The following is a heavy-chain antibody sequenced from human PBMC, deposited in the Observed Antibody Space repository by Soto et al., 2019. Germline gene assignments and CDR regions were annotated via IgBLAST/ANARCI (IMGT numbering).Heavy chain of an antibody. CDR2: IYYSGST. J-gene: IGHJ4*02. D-gene: IGHD6-19*01. Sequence: SETLSLTCTVSGGSISSYYWSWIRQPPGKGLEWIGYIYYSGSTNYNPSLKSRVTISVDTSKNQFSLKLSSVTAADTAVYHCARGHTYRGYSSGGDYFDYWGQGTLVTVSS. CDR3: ARGHTYRGYSSGGDYFDY. V-gene: IGHV4-59*01. CDR1: GGSISSYY.